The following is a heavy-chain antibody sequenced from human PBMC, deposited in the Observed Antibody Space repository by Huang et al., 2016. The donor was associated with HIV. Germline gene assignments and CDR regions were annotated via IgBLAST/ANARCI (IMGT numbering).Heavy chain of an antibody. CDR2: IRSDATEK. CDR3: AKIPPLHANLATSGPGPVDY. J-gene: IGHJ4*02. Sequence: QVQLVESGGGVVQPGGSLRLSCAASGFTFATYGMHWVRQAPGKGLEWLAFIRSDATEKYYADSVKGRFTASRDNSKNTLFLHMNSLRPEDTALYYCAKIPPLHANLATSGPGPVDYWGQGTLVTVSS. CDR1: GFTFATYG. V-gene: IGHV3-30*02. D-gene: IGHD6-13*01.